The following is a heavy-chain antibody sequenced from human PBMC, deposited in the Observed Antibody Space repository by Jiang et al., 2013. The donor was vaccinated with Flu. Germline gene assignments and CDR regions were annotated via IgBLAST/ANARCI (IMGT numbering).Heavy chain of an antibody. Sequence: SVSTGDYFWSWIRQHPGKGLEWIGSIDYRGSTYYNPSLKSRVSISVDTSENRFSLKLNFVTAADTAVYYCAADRGYSGFDLHYFDNWGQGTLVTVSS. J-gene: IGHJ4*02. D-gene: IGHD5-12*01. CDR2: IDYRGST. V-gene: IGHV4-31*02. CDR1: SVSTGDYF. CDR3: AADRGYSGFDLHYFDN.